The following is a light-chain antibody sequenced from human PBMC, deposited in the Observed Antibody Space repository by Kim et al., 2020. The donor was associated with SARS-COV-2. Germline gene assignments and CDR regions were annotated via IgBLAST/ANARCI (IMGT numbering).Light chain of an antibody. J-gene: IGKJ1*01. CDR3: QQCSTYSPT. Sequence: DIQMTQSPSTLSASVGDRVTITCRASESINSWLAWYQQKPGKAHKLLIYKASILQSGVPSRFSSSGSGTEFTLTISGLQPDDFATYYCQQCSTYSPTFGQGTKVDIK. CDR1: ESINSW. V-gene: IGKV1-5*03. CDR2: KAS.